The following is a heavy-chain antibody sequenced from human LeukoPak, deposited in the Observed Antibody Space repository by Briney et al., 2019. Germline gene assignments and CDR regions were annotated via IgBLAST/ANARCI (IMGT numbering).Heavy chain of an antibody. J-gene: IGHJ6*02. Sequence: ASVKVSCKASGYTFTSYAMHWVRQAPGQRLEWMGWINAGNGNTKYSQKFQGRVTITRDTSASTAYMELSSLRSEDTAVYYCARGGVYYYDSSGYDIPQYYYYGMDVWGQGTTVTVSS. CDR2: INAGNGNT. CDR3: ARGGVYYYDSSGYDIPQYYYYGMDV. CDR1: GYTFTSYA. D-gene: IGHD3-22*01. V-gene: IGHV1-3*01.